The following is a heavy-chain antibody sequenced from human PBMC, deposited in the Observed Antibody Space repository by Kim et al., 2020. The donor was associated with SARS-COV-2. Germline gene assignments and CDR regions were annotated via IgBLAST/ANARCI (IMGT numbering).Heavy chain of an antibody. D-gene: IGHD6-6*01. CDR2: INPSGGST. J-gene: IGHJ6*02. Sequence: ASVKVSCKASGYTFTSYYMHWVRQAPGQGLEWMGIINPSGGSTSYAQKFQGRVTMTRDTSTSTVYMELSSLRSEDTAVYYCARPSKGQLLPPYYYYGMDVWGQGTTVTVSS. CDR3: ARPSKGQLLPPYYYYGMDV. CDR1: GYTFTSYY. V-gene: IGHV1-46*01.